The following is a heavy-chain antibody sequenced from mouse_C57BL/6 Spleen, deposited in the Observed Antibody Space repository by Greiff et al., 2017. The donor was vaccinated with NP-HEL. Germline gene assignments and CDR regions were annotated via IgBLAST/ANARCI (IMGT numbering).Heavy chain of an antibody. V-gene: IGHV1-78*01. CDR3: ARGIYDGYFSYAMDY. Sequence: QVQLKESDAELVKPGASVKISCKVSGYTFTDHTIHWMKQRPEQGLEWIGYIYPRDGSTKYNEKFKGKATLTADKSSSTAYMQLNSLTSEDSAVYFCARGIYDGYFSYAMDYWGQGTSVTVSS. J-gene: IGHJ4*01. D-gene: IGHD2-3*01. CDR1: GYTFTDHT. CDR2: IYPRDGST.